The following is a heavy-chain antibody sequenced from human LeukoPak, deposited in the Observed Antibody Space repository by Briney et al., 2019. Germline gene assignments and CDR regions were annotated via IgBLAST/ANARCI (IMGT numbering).Heavy chain of an antibody. CDR2: IYNGDSDT. Sequence: GEPLQISCKGSGSRFTSYWIGLVRQLHGKGLEWMGIIYNGDSDTRYSPSFQGQVTISVHKSISTAYLQWSSLKASDTAMYYCARRRLTGGAFDIWGQGTMVTVSS. J-gene: IGHJ3*02. CDR3: ARRRLTGGAFDI. D-gene: IGHD1-26*01. V-gene: IGHV5-51*01. CDR1: GSRFTSYW.